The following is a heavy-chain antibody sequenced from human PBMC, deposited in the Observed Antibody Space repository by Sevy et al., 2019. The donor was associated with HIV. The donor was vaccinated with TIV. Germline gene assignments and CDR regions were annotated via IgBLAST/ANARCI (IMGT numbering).Heavy chain of an antibody. Sequence: GGSLRLSCTASGFTFGDYAMSWCRQAPGKGLEWVGFIRSKTYGGTTEYAASAKGRFTISRDDSKCIAYLQMNSLKTEDTAVYYCTRVRGTISPYYYYGMDVWGQGTTVTVSS. CDR2: IRSKTYGGTT. D-gene: IGHD3-16*01. CDR1: GFTFGDYA. V-gene: IGHV3-49*03. J-gene: IGHJ6*02. CDR3: TRVRGTISPYYYYGMDV.